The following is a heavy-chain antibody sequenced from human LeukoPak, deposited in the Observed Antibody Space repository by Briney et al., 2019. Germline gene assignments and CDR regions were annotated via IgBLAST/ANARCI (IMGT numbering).Heavy chain of an antibody. Sequence: GGSLRLSCAASGFTFGSYSMNWVRQAPGKGLEWVSSISSSSSYIYYADSVKGRFTISGDNAKNSLYLQMNSLRAEDTAVYYCARDVPDILTNWFDPWGQGTLVTVSS. CDR3: ARDVPDILTNWFDP. CDR2: ISSSSSYI. V-gene: IGHV3-21*01. CDR1: GFTFGSYS. D-gene: IGHD3-9*01. J-gene: IGHJ5*02.